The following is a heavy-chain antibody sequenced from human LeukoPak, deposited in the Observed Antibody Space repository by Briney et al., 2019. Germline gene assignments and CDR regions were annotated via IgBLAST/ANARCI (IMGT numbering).Heavy chain of an antibody. CDR1: GGSISSSNW. D-gene: IGHD5-12*01. Sequence: PSETLSLTCAVSGGSISSSNWWSWVRQPPGKGLEWIGEIYHSGSTNYNPSLKSRVTISVDKSKNQFSLKLSSVTAVDTAVYYCAQETRQEKAATIPYYFDYWGQGTLVTVSS. V-gene: IGHV4-4*02. J-gene: IGHJ4*02. CDR2: IYHSGST. CDR3: AQETRQEKAATIPYYFDY.